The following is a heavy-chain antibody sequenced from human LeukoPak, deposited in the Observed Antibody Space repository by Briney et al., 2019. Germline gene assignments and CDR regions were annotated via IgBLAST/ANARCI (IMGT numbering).Heavy chain of an antibody. Sequence: SETLSLTCTVSGGSISSSSYYWGWIRQPPGKGLGWFGGIYYSGSTYYNPSLKSRVTISVDTSKNQFSLKLSSVTAADTAVYYCARHRLVRGVISRWFDPWGQGTLVTVSS. CDR3: ARHRLVRGVISRWFDP. CDR2: IYYSGST. D-gene: IGHD3-10*01. J-gene: IGHJ5*02. CDR1: GGSISSSSYY. V-gene: IGHV4-39*01.